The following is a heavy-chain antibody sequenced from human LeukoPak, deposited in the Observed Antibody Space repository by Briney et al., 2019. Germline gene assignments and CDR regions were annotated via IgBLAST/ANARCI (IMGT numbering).Heavy chain of an antibody. Sequence: ASVKVSCKASGGTFSSYAISCVRQAPGQGLEWMRGIIPIFGTANYAQKFQCRVTITADKSTSTAYMEPSSLRSEDTAVYYCARIVDTAMVVRFDPWGQGTLVTVSS. CDR1: GGTFSSYA. CDR3: ARIVDTAMVVRFDP. V-gene: IGHV1-69*06. J-gene: IGHJ5*02. D-gene: IGHD5-18*01. CDR2: IIPIFGTA.